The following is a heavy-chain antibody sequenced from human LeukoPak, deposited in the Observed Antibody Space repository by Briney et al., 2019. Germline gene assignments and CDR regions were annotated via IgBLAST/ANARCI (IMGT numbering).Heavy chain of an antibody. CDR2: IIPIFGTA. CDR1: GGTFSSYA. D-gene: IGHD2-15*01. CDR3: ASYLGVVVKDPEYFQH. V-gene: IGHV1-69*13. Sequence: GASVKVSCKASGGTFSSYAISWVRQAPGQGLEWMGGIIPIFGTANYAQKFQGRVTITADESTSTAYMELSSLRSEDTAVYYCASYLGVVVKDPEYFQHWGQGTLVTVSS. J-gene: IGHJ1*01.